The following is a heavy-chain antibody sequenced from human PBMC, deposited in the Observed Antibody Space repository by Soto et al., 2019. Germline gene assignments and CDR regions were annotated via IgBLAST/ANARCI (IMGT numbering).Heavy chain of an antibody. CDR2: MNPNSGNT. V-gene: IGHV1-8*01. CDR1: GYTFTSYD. D-gene: IGHD3-3*01. Sequence: QVQLVQSGAEVKKPGASVKVSCKASGYTFTSYDINWVRQATGQGLEWMGWMNPNSGNTGYAQKFQGRVTMTRNTSISTAYMELSSLRSEDTAAYYCARGTQDVLRFLEWLSTDYYYYYMDVWGKGTTVTVSS. CDR3: ARGTQDVLRFLEWLSTDYYYYYMDV. J-gene: IGHJ6*03.